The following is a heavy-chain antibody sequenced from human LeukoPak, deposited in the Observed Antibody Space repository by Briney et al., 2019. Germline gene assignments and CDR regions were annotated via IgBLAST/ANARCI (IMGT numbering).Heavy chain of an antibody. Sequence: SETLSLTCTVSGGSISSSSYYWGWIRQPPGKGLEWIGSIYYSGSTNYNPSLKSRVTISVDTSKNQFSLKLSSVTAADTAVYYCARRYGSGSSGTFDYWGQGTLVTVSS. CDR1: GGSISSSSYY. V-gene: IGHV4-39*07. D-gene: IGHD3-10*01. CDR3: ARRYGSGSSGTFDY. J-gene: IGHJ4*02. CDR2: IYYSGST.